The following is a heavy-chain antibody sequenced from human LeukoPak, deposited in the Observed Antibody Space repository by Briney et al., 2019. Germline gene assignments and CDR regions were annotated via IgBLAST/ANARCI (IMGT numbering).Heavy chain of an antibody. V-gene: IGHV4-59*01. CDR3: ARLPYDSSGYYYGFDY. CDR1: GGSISSYY. CDR2: IYYSGST. Sequence: SETLSLTCTVSGGSISSYYWSWIRQPPGKGLEWIGYIYYSGSTNYNPSLKSRVTISVDTSKNQFSLKLSSVTAADTAVYYCARLPYDSSGYYYGFDYWGQGTLVTVSS. J-gene: IGHJ4*02. D-gene: IGHD3-22*01.